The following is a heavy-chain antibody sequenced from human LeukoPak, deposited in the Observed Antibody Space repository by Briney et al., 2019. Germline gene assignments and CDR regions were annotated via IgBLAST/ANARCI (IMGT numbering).Heavy chain of an antibody. V-gene: IGHV3-23*01. CDR1: GFTFDDYG. CDR3: AKDDAWLQYGD. J-gene: IGHJ4*02. Sequence: GGSLRLSCAASGFTFDDYGMSWVRQAPGKGLEWVSGISPNSVITCYADSVKGRFTISRDNSKGTVSLQMNSLRPEDTAVYYCAKDDAWLQYGDWGRGTLVTVSS. CDR2: ISPNSVIT. D-gene: IGHD5-24*01.